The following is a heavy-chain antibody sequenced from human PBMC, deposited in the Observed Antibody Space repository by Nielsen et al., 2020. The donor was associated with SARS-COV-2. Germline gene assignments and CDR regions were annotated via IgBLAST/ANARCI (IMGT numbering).Heavy chain of an antibody. CDR3: ARGPYSSGWYPDY. CDR1: GYTFTSYD. D-gene: IGHD6-19*01. J-gene: IGHJ4*02. CDR2: MNPNSGNT. V-gene: IGHV1-8*01. Sequence: ASVKVSCKASGYTFTSYDINWVRQATGQGLEWMGWMNPNSGNTGYAQKFQGRVTMTRNTSISTAYMELSSLRFEDTAVYYCARGPYSSGWYPDYWGQGTLVTVSS.